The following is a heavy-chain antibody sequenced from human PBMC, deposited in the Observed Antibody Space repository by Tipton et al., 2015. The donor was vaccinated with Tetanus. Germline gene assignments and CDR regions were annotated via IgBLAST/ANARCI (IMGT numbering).Heavy chain of an antibody. V-gene: IGHV3-7*03. Sequence: SLRLSCAASGSTFREYWMSWVRQAPGKGLEWVANIQNDGGETYHLESVRGRFTISRDNGKNSVYLQMNSLRPEDTAVYYCASRGYSGRRQIEDYWGQGTLVTVSS. CDR1: GSTFREYW. CDR2: IQNDGGET. J-gene: IGHJ4*02. CDR3: ASRGYSGRRQIEDY. D-gene: IGHD5-12*01.